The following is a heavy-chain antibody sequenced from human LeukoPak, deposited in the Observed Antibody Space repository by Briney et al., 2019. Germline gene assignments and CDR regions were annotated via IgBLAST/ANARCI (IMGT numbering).Heavy chain of an antibody. CDR3: ASFCSGGSCSSKDAFDI. V-gene: IGHV4-34*01. CDR2: INHSGST. Sequence: PSETLSLTCAVYGGSFSGYYWSWIRQPPGKGLEWIGEINHSGSTNYNPSLKSRVTISVDTSKNQFSLKLSSVTAADTAVYYCASFCSGGSCSSKDAFDIWGQGTMVTVSS. D-gene: IGHD2-15*01. CDR1: GGSFSGYY. J-gene: IGHJ3*02.